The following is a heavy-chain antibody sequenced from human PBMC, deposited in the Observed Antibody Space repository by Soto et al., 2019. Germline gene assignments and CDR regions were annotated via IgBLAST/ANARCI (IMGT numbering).Heavy chain of an antibody. Sequence: QVQLVQSGAEVKQPGASEKVSCKASGYSFTTHTMHWVRQAPGQRREWMGWINAGKGHTKYSQKFRGRVTISRDTSASSAYMALSIVISEDTAVYYGANSTQYYDSFVSEYFQNWGQGSLVTVSS. CDR2: INAGKGHT. CDR3: ANSTQYYDSFVSEYFQN. D-gene: IGHD3-3*01. J-gene: IGHJ1*01. CDR1: GYSFTTHT. V-gene: IGHV1-3*01.